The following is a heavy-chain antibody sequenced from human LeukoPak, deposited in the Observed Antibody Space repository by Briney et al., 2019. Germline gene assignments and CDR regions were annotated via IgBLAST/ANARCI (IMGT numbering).Heavy chain of an antibody. J-gene: IGHJ4*02. Sequence: PSETLSFTCTVSNGSISNYHWSWVRQPPGKGLEWIGYILTSGTTNYNPSLKSRLTISVDTSKNQFTLKLSSVTAADTAVYYCARLRVSGSYLYYFDYWGQGTLVSVSS. CDR1: NGSISNYH. CDR2: ILTSGTT. D-gene: IGHD1-26*01. CDR3: ARLRVSGSYLYYFDY. V-gene: IGHV4-4*09.